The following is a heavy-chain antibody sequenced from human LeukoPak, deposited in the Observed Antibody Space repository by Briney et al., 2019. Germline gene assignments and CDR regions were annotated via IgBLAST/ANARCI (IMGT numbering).Heavy chain of an antibody. CDR3: AKASASGSYAPYY. J-gene: IGHJ4*02. CDR1: GFTFGSYA. Sequence: GGSLRLSCAASGFTFGSYAMSWVRQAPGKGLEWVSAISDSGERTDYADSVKGRFTISRDNSKNTLYLQMTSLRAEDTAVYYCAKASASGSYAPYYWGQGTLVTVSS. V-gene: IGHV3-23*01. D-gene: IGHD3-10*01. CDR2: ISDSGERT.